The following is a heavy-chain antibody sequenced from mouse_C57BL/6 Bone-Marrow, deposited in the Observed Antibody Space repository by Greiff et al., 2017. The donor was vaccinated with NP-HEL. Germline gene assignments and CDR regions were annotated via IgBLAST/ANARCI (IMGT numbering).Heavy chain of an antibody. CDR3: ARGDYDYDGVFAY. CDR1: DSAVFPIAY. D-gene: IGHD2-4*01. J-gene: IGHJ3*01. V-gene: IGHV15-2*01. CDR2: ILPSIGRT. Sequence: QVQLQQSGSELRSPGSSVKLSCKDFDSAVFPIAYMCWVRQKPGHGFEWIGGILPSIGRTIYGEKFEDKATLDADTLSNTAYLELNSLTSEDSAIYYCARGDYDYDGVFAYWGQGTLVTVSA.